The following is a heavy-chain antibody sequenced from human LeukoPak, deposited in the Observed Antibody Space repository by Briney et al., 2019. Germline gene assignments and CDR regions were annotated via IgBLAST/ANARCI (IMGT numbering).Heavy chain of an antibody. D-gene: IGHD6-19*01. CDR1: GGSMNSYY. CDR2: IFYSGTT. Sequence: SETLSLTCTVSGGSMNSYYWSWIRQPPGKGLEWIGYIFYSGTTDYNPSLKSRVTISVDASKNQFSLKVSSVTAADTAVYYCARDRSRYSSRYFDFWGQGTLVTASS. V-gene: IGHV4-59*01. CDR3: ARDRSRYSSRYFDF. J-gene: IGHJ4*02.